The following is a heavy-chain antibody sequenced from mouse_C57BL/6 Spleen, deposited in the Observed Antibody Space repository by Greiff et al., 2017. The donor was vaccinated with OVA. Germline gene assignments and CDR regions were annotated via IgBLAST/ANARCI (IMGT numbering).Heavy chain of an antibody. CDR3: AKGGYGSGAMDY. D-gene: IGHD2-2*01. Sequence: QVQLQQPGAELVMPGASVKLSCKASGYTFTSYCMHWVKQRPGQGLEWIGEIDPSDSYTNYNQQFKGKSTLTVAKSSTPAYMQLRSLPSEDPAVFYGAKGGYGSGAMDYWGQGTSVTVSS. J-gene: IGHJ4*01. V-gene: IGHV1-69*01. CDR2: IDPSDSYT. CDR1: GYTFTSYC.